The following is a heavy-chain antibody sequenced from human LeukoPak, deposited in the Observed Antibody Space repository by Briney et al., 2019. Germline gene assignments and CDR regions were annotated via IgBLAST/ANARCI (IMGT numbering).Heavy chain of an antibody. D-gene: IGHD5-18*01. Sequence: PGGSLRLSCAASGFTFSDYYMSWIRQAPGKGLEWVSYISSSGSTIYFADSVKGRFTISRDNAKNSLYLQMNSLRAEDTAVYYCARVLIQLSPYYYYYYMDVWGKGTTVTVSS. V-gene: IGHV3-11*04. CDR3: ARVLIQLSPYYYYYYMDV. CDR1: GFTFSDYY. CDR2: ISSSGSTI. J-gene: IGHJ6*03.